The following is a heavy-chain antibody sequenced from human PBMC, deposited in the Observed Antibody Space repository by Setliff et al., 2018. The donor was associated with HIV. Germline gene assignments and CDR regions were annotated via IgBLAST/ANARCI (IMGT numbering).Heavy chain of an antibody. CDR2: ISPHSGDT. D-gene: IGHD3-3*02. Sequence: ASVKVSCKASGYRFTTYGLSWVRQAPGQGLEWMGWISPHSGDTKYAQKVQGRVTMTTDTSTGTSYMELRSLRSDDTAVYYCARDAWVEFLEWTFYGMDVWGQGTTVTVSS. V-gene: IGHV1-18*01. J-gene: IGHJ6*02. CDR3: ARDAWVEFLEWTFYGMDV. CDR1: GYRFTTYG.